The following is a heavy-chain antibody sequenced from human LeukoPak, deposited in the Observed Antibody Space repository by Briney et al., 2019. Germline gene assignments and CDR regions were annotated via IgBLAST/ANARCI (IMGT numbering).Heavy chain of an antibody. CDR3: AKAYYSDSSGHDVFDI. Sequence: ASVKVSCKASGYTFTSYGISWVRQAPGQGLEWMGWISAYNGNTNYAQKFQGRVTMTTDTSTSIAYMELGSLRSDDTAVYYCAKAYYSDSSGHDVFDIWGQGTMVTVSS. CDR2: ISAYNGNT. V-gene: IGHV1-18*01. D-gene: IGHD3-22*01. CDR1: GYTFTSYG. J-gene: IGHJ3*02.